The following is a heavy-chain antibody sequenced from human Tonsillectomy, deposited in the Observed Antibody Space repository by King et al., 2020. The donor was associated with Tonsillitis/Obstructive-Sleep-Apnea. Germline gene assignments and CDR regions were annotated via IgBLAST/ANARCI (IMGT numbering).Heavy chain of an antibody. Sequence: QLVQSGAEVKKPGASVYVSCKASGYTFTSYGLSWVRQAPGQGLEWMGWISAYNDNTNYAQKFQGRVTMTTDTSTSTAYMQLRNLRSDDTAVYYCARDRVPAATYLVDYWGQGTLVTVSS. CDR2: ISAYNDNT. J-gene: IGHJ4*02. CDR1: GYTFTSYG. V-gene: IGHV1-18*01. CDR3: ARDRVPAATYLVDY. D-gene: IGHD2-2*01.